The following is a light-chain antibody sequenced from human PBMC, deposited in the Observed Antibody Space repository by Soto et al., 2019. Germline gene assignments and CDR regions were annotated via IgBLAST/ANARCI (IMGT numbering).Light chain of an antibody. Sequence: QSVLTQPPSASGTPGQRVTISCSGSRSNIGSNTVNWYQQLPGTAPKLLIYSNDQRPSGVPDRFSGSKSGTSASLAISGLQSEDEADYYCAAWDDRLSAVVFGGGPSSPS. CDR1: RSNIGSNT. V-gene: IGLV1-44*01. CDR3: AAWDDRLSAVV. J-gene: IGLJ2*01. CDR2: SND.